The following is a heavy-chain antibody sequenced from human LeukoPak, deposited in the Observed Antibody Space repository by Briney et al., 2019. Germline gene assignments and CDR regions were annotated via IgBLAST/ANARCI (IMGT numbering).Heavy chain of an antibody. J-gene: IGHJ4*02. CDR1: GFTFSQYA. D-gene: IGHD6-13*01. Sequence: GGSLRLSCAASGFTFSQYAIHWVRQAPGKGLEWVAVISYDGNHKYYADSVKGRFTISSSRDNSKNTLYLQMSSLRTEDTAVYYCARDAAATLGHFDYWGQGTLVTVSS. CDR2: ISYDGNHK. V-gene: IGHV3-30-3*01. CDR3: ARDAAATLGHFDY.